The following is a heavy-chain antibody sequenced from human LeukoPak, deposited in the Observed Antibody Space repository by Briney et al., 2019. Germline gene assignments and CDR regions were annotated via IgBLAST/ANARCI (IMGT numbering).Heavy chain of an antibody. CDR1: GFTFSGYS. D-gene: IGHD3-10*02. CDR2: IGGSGSTI. CDR3: AELGITMIGGV. V-gene: IGHV3-48*04. J-gene: IGHJ6*04. Sequence: GGSLRLSCAASGFTFSGYSMNWVRQAPGKGLEWVSYIGGSGSTIYYADSVKGRFTISRDNAKNSLYLQMNSLRAEDTAVYYCAELGITMIGGVWGKGTTVTISS.